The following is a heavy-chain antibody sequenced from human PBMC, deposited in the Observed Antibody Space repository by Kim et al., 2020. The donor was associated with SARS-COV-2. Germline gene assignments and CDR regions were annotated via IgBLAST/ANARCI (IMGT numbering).Heavy chain of an antibody. Sequence: GGSLRLSCAASGFTFSSYAMHWVRQAPGKGLEWVAVIWYDGSNKYYADSVKGRFTISRDNSKNTLYLQMNSLRAEDTAVYYCAKAPAEWFGELPAFWGQG. CDR1: GFTFSSYA. CDR3: AKAPAEWFGELPAF. D-gene: IGHD3-10*01. J-gene: IGHJ1*01. V-gene: IGHV3-33*06. CDR2: IWYDGSNK.